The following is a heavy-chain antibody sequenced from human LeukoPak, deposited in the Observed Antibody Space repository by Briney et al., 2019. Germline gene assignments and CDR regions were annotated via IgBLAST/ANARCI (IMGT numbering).Heavy chain of an antibody. V-gene: IGHV3-53*01. CDR2: IYSGGST. Sequence: GGSLRLSCAASGFTVSSNYMSWVRQAPGKGLEWVSVIYSGGSTYYADSVKGRFTISRDNSKNTLYLQMNSLRAEDTAVYYCARESYGSGSYHAFDIWGQGTMVTVSS. J-gene: IGHJ3*02. CDR1: GFTVSSNY. CDR3: ARESYGSGSYHAFDI. D-gene: IGHD3-10*01.